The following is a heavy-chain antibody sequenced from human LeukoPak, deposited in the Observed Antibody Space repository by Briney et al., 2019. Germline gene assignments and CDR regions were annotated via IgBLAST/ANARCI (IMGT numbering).Heavy chain of an antibody. Sequence: SETLSLTCAVSGGSISSGGYSWSWIRQPPGKGLEWIGYIYHSGSTYYNPSLKSRVTISVDRFKNQFSLKLSSVTAADTAVYYCARGLGITMVRGVAHYFDYWAREPWSPSPQ. CDR1: GGSISSGGYS. CDR3: ARGLGITMVRGVAHYFDY. V-gene: IGHV4-30-2*01. CDR2: IYHSGST. J-gene: IGHJ4*02. D-gene: IGHD3-10*01.